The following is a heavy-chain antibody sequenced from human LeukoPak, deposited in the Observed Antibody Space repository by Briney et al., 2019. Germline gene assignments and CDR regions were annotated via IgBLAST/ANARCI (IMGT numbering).Heavy chain of an antibody. Sequence: SETLSLTCTVSGGSISSYYWSWIRQPPGKGLEWIGYIYYSGRTNYNPYLKSRVTISVDTSKSQFSLKLSSVTAADTAVYYCARRSSTSYYYYGMDVWGQGTTVTVSS. J-gene: IGHJ6*02. V-gene: IGHV4-59*01. D-gene: IGHD2-2*01. CDR1: GGSISSYY. CDR3: ARRSSTSYYYYGMDV. CDR2: IYYSGRT.